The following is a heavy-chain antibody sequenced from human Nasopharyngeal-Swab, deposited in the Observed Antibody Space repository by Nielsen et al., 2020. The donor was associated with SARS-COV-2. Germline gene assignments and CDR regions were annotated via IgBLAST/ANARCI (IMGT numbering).Heavy chain of an antibody. Sequence: GESLKISCAASGFIFSSYAMHWVRQAPGKGLEWVAVISYDGGNKYYADSVKGRFTISRDNSKNTLYLQMNSLRAEDTAVYYCASPKTFYGGNTGVDRAFDIWGQGTMVTVSS. CDR1: GFIFSSYA. V-gene: IGHV3-30-3*01. CDR2: ISYDGGNK. J-gene: IGHJ3*02. D-gene: IGHD4-23*01. CDR3: ASPKTFYGGNTGVDRAFDI.